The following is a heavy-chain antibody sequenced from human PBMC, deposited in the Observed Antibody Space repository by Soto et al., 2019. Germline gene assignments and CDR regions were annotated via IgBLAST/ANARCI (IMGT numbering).Heavy chain of an antibody. D-gene: IGHD3-22*01. Sequence: EVQLVESGGDLVQPGGSLRLSCAASGFTFSNYWMHWVRQAPGKGLVWVSRINGDGSSTTYADSVKGRFTISRDNAKKTLYLQMNSLTTEDTAVYYCTRGYSSDYRIDYWGQGTLVTVSS. V-gene: IGHV3-74*01. CDR2: INGDGSST. CDR3: TRGYSSDYRIDY. CDR1: GFTFSNYW. J-gene: IGHJ4*02.